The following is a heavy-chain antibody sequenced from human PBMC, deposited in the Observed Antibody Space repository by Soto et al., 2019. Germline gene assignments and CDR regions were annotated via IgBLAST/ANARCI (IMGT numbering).Heavy chain of an antibody. Sequence: SETLSLTCTVSGGSISSYYWSWIRQPPGKGLEWIGCIYYSGSTNYNPSLKSRVTISVDTSKNQFSLKLSSVTAADTAVYYCARDLALANPSADAFDIWGQGTMVTVSS. CDR3: ARDLALANPSADAFDI. CDR1: GGSISSYY. V-gene: IGHV4-59*12. J-gene: IGHJ3*02. CDR2: IYYSGST.